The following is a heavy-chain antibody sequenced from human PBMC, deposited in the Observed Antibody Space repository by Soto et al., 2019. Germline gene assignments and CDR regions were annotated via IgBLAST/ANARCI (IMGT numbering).Heavy chain of an antibody. CDR1: GYTFTGYY. CDR2: INPNSGGT. D-gene: IGHD2-2*01. Sequence: ASVKVSCKASGYTFTGYYMHWVRQAPEQGLEWMGWINPNSGGTNYAQKFQGWVTMTRDTSISTAYMELSRLRSDDTAVYYCARGPPPSVVPAARGAFDYWGQGTLVTVSS. CDR3: ARGPPPSVVPAARGAFDY. V-gene: IGHV1-2*04. J-gene: IGHJ4*02.